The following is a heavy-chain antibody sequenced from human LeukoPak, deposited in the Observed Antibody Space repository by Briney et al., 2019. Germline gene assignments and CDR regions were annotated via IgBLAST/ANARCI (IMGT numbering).Heavy chain of an antibody. J-gene: IGHJ4*02. CDR2: LSGSGDTT. D-gene: IGHD7-27*01. Sequence: SGGSLRLSCAASGFIFNSYGMSWVRQAPGKGLEWVSALSGSGDTTYYAGSVKGRFTISRDNSKNTLYLQMNSLRVEDTAIYYCAKDRSWGLDYWGQGTLVTVSS. CDR1: GFIFNSYG. V-gene: IGHV3-23*01. CDR3: AKDRSWGLDY.